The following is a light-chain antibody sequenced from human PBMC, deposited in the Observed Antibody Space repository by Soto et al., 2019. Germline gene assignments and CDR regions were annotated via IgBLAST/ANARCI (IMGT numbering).Light chain of an antibody. CDR3: TSWTTSTTMI. CDR2: DVN. Sequence: QSALTQPASVSGSPGQSITISCTGTSSDIGAYNFVSWYQQHPGKAPKLMLYDVNIRPSGVSNRFSGSKSGNTASVTISGLQDEDEADYYCTSWTTSTTMIFGGGTKLTVL. V-gene: IGLV2-14*03. CDR1: SSDIGAYNF. J-gene: IGLJ2*01.